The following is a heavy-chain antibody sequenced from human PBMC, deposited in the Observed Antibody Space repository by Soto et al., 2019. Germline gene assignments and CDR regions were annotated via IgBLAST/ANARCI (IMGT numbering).Heavy chain of an antibody. Sequence: PGGSLRLSCAASGFTFSNAWMSWVRQAPGKGLEWVGRIKSKTDGGTTDYAAPVKGRFTISRGDSKNTLYLQMNSLKTENTAVYYCTTGYYYDSSGYFQGPYWGQGTLVTVSS. J-gene: IGHJ4*02. CDR2: IKSKTDGGTT. CDR3: TTGYYYDSSGYFQGPY. V-gene: IGHV3-15*01. CDR1: GFTFSNAW. D-gene: IGHD3-22*01.